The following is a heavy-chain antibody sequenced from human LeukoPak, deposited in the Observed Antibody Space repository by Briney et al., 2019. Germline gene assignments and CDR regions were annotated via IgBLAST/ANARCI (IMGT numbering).Heavy chain of an antibody. J-gene: IGHJ5*02. CDR3: ARLPPLSYWFDP. CDR2: IYYSGST. CDR1: GGSISSSSYY. V-gene: IGHV4-39*07. D-gene: IGHD1-14*01. Sequence: PSETLSLTCTVSGGSISSSSYYWGWIRQPPGKGLEWIGSIYYSGSTYYNPSLKSRVTISVDTSKNQFSLKLSSVTAADTAVYYCARLPPLSYWFDPWGQGTLVTVSS.